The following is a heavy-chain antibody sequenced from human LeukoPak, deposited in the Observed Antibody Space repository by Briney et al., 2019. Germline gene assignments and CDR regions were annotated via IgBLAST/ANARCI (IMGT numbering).Heavy chain of an antibody. CDR1: GYTFTTYY. CDR2: INPTGGST. CDR3: ALYSSTWY. D-gene: IGHD6-13*01. J-gene: IGHJ4*02. V-gene: IGHV1-46*01. Sequence: ASVKVSCKASGYTFTTYYIHWVRQAPGQGLEWIGIINPTGGSTTYAQKFQGRVTMTRDTSTSTVSMEVNSLRSEDTAVYYCALYSSTWYWGRGTLVTVSS.